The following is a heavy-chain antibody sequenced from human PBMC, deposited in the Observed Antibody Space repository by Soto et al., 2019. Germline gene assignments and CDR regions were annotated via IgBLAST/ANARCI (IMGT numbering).Heavy chain of an antibody. D-gene: IGHD3-10*01. V-gene: IGHV1-46*01. J-gene: IGHJ6*02. CDR2: INPSGGST. Sequence: QVQLVQSGAEVKKPGASVKVSCKASGYTFTSYYMHWVRQAPGQGLEWMGIINPSGGSTSYAQKFQGRVTMTRDTSTSTVYMELSSLRSEDTAVYYCANGGGSGSQPKYYYYYGMDVWGQGTTVTVS. CDR3: ANGGGSGSQPKYYYYYGMDV. CDR1: GYTFTSYY.